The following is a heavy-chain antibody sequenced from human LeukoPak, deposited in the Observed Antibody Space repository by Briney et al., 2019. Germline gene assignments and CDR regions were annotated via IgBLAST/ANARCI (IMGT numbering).Heavy chain of an antibody. V-gene: IGHV3-23*01. J-gene: IGHJ5*02. CDR2: ISGSGGST. CDR3: AKAGYIVVVVAATYDQ. CDR1: GFTFSSYA. D-gene: IGHD2-15*01. Sequence: GGSLRLSCAASGFTFSSYAMSWVRQAPGKGLEWVSAISGSGGSTYYADSVKGRFTISRDNSKNTLYLQMNSLRAEDTAVYYCAKAGYIVVVVAATYDQWGQGTLVTVSS.